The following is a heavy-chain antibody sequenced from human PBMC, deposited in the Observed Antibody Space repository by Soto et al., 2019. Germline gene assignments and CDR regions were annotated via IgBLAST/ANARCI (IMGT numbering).Heavy chain of an antibody. Sequence: SETLSLTCTVSGGSISSYYWSWIRQPPGKGLEWIGYIYYSGSTNYNPSLKSRVTISVDTSKNQFSLKLSSVTAADTAVYYCARTGYDGPVIDYWGQGTLVTVSS. CDR2: IYYSGST. CDR3: ARTGYDGPVIDY. J-gene: IGHJ4*02. V-gene: IGHV4-59*01. D-gene: IGHD3-9*01. CDR1: GGSISSYY.